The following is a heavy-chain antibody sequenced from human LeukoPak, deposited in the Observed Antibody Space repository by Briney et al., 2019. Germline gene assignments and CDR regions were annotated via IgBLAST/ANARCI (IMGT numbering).Heavy chain of an antibody. D-gene: IGHD6-19*01. V-gene: IGHV3-33*06. CDR2: IWYDGSDK. CDR3: AKGGWLEY. CDR1: GFTFSSHG. J-gene: IGHJ4*02. Sequence: PGRSLRLSCAASGFTFSSHGMHWVRQAPGKGLEWVAVIWYDGSDKSVKGRFTISRDNSKNTLYLQMNSLRAEDTAIYYCAKGGWLEYWGQGTLVTVSS.